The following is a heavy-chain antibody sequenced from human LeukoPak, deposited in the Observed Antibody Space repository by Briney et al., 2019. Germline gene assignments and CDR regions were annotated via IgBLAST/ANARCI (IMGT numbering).Heavy chain of an antibody. J-gene: IGHJ4*02. Sequence: GASVKVSCKAFGCTFIDYHMHWVRQAPGQGLEWMGWINPNSGDTNYAQKFQGRVTMTRDTTISTAYMELSRLRSDDTAVFYCATLMAHLDYWGQGTLVTVSS. D-gene: IGHD2-8*01. V-gene: IGHV1-2*02. CDR3: ATLMAHLDY. CDR1: GCTFIDYH. CDR2: INPNSGDT.